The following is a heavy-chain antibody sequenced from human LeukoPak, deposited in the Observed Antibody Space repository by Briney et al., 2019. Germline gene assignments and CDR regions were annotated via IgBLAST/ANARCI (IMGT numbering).Heavy chain of an antibody. CDR1: GGSISSYY. J-gene: IGHJ5*02. CDR3: ARDKGDYGDYYWFDP. CDR2: IYHSGST. D-gene: IGHD4-17*01. V-gene: IGHV4-59*01. Sequence: SETLSLTCTVSGGSISSYYWSWIRQPPGKGLEWIGYIYHSGSTNYNPSLKSRVTMSVHTSKNQFSLKLSSVTAADTAVYYCARDKGDYGDYYWFDPWGQGTLVTVSS.